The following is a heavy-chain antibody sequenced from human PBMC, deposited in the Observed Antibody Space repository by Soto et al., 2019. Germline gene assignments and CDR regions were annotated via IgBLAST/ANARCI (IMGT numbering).Heavy chain of an antibody. CDR2: ISYDGSNK. CDR1: GFTFSSYA. CDR3: ASGSYYELDY. V-gene: IGHV3-30-3*01. J-gene: IGHJ4*02. Sequence: QVQLVESGGGVVQPGRSLRLSCAASGFTFSSYAMHWVRQAPGKGLEWVAVISYDGSNKYYADSVKGRFTISRDNSKNTLYQQMNSLRAEDTAVYYCASGSYYELDYWGQGTLVTVSS. D-gene: IGHD1-26*01.